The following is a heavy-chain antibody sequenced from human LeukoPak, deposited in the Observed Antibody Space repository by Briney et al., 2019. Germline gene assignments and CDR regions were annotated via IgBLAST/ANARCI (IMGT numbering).Heavy chain of an antibody. CDR2: IYYSGST. CDR1: GGSISSYY. D-gene: IGHD6-13*01. V-gene: IGHV4-59*12. Sequence: SETLSLTCTVSGGSISSYYWSWILQPPGKGLEWIGYIYYSGSTNYNPSLKSRVTISVDTSKNQFSLKLSSVTAADTAVYYCAREAAAPYYFDYWGQGTLVTVSP. CDR3: AREAAAPYYFDY. J-gene: IGHJ4*02.